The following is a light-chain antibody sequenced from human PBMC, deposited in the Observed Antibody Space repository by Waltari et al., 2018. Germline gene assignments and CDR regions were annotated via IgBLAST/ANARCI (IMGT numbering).Light chain of an antibody. Sequence: DIVMTQPPHSLAVSLGERATINSKSSQSVLYSSNNKNYLAWYQQKPGQPPELLIYWSSTRESGVPDRFSGSGSGTDFTLTISSLQAEDVAVYYCQQYYSTPPVTFGQGTKVEIK. J-gene: IGKJ1*01. V-gene: IGKV4-1*01. CDR2: WSS. CDR1: QSVLYSSNNKNY. CDR3: QQYYSTPPVT.